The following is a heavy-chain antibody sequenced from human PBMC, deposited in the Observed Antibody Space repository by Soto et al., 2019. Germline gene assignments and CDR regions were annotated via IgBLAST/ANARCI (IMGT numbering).Heavy chain of an antibody. J-gene: IGHJ6*02. CDR2: ISAAGDP. CDR1: GFTFRNYD. Sequence: EVQLVESGGGLVQPGGSLRLSCEASGFTFRNYDMHWVRQGTGKGLEWVSGISAAGDPDYADSVEGRFTISRKNAQNSYFLQMNSSGVGDTAVYYCARTDRDLCGLDVWGQGTTVIVSS. V-gene: IGHV3-13*05. D-gene: IGHD2-21*01. CDR3: ARTDRDLCGLDV.